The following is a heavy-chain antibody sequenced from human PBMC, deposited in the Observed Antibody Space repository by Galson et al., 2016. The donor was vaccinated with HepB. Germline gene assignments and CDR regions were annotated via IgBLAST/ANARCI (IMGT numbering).Heavy chain of an antibody. J-gene: IGHJ4*02. Sequence: SLRLSCAASGFTFSNYGMHWVRQAPGKGLEWVAVISCDGSNKYYADSVKGRFTIFRDNSKNTLYLQMYSLRAEDTAVYYCAKDRWDTTPEYYFDYWGQGTLVTVSS. V-gene: IGHV3-30*18. D-gene: IGHD5-18*01. CDR1: GFTFSNYG. CDR2: ISCDGSNK. CDR3: AKDRWDTTPEYYFDY.